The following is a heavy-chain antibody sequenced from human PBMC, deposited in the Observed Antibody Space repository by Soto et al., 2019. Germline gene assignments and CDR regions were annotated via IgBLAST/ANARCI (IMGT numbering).Heavy chain of an antibody. D-gene: IGHD6-6*01. CDR2: IYYDGNT. Sequence: QRQLQESGPGLVKPSETLSLTCTVSGDSLTSSSYYWGWIRQPPGKGLECIGNIYYDGNTYYNPSLKGRVTISLDTSKNQFSLRLNSVTAADTAVYYCARSTIAPRLFMYPFDSWGQGTLVTVSS. J-gene: IGHJ4*02. CDR1: GDSLTSSSYY. V-gene: IGHV4-39*01. CDR3: ARSTIAPRLFMYPFDS.